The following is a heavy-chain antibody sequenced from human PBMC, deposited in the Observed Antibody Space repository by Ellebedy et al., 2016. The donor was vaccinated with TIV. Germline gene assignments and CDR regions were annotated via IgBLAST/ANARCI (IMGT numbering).Heavy chain of an antibody. J-gene: IGHJ5*02. CDR3: ARPRGYSGYVNWFDP. D-gene: IGHD5-12*01. V-gene: IGHV3-21*05. CDR1: GFTFSSYS. CDR2: ISSSSSYI. Sequence: GESLKISXAASGFTFSSYSMNWVRQAPGKGLEWVSYISSSSSYIYYADSVKGRFTISRDNAKNSLYLQMNSLRAEDTAVYYCARPRGYSGYVNWFDPWGQGTLVTVSS.